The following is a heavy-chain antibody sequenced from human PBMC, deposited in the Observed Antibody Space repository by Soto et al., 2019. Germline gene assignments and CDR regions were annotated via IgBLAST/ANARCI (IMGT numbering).Heavy chain of an antibody. CDR3: ARDRGGYDRLYYYHGMDV. CDR2: ISSSSGST. CDR1: GFTFSDYY. Sequence: PGGSLRLSCAASGFTFSDYYMSWLRQAPGKGLEYISYISSSSGSTNYADSVKGRFTISRDNAKNSLYLQMSSLRAEGTAVYYGARDRGGYDRLYYYHGMDVWGQGTTVTVSS. V-gene: IGHV3-11*06. D-gene: IGHD5-18*01. J-gene: IGHJ6*02.